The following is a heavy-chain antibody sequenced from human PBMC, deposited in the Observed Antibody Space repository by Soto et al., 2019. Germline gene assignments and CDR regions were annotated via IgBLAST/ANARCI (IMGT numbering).Heavy chain of an antibody. CDR2: ISSSSRYI. V-gene: IGHV3-21*01. Sequence: GGSLRLSCAVSGFTLSSYIMNWVRQAPGKGLERVSPISSSSRYIYYADSVKGRFTISRDNAKNSLHLQMNSLRAEDTAVYYCARDRAPIVVTSYYYYYYGMDVWGQGTTVTVSS. D-gene: IGHD2-21*02. CDR3: ARDRAPIVVTSYYYYYYGMDV. J-gene: IGHJ6*02. CDR1: GFTLSSYI.